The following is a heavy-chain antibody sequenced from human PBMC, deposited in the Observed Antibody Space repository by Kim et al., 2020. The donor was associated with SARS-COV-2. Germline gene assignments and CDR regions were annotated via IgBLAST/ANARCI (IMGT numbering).Heavy chain of an antibody. CDR3: ARTGARRTNWNPILSYYYYMDV. CDR1: GGTFSSYA. CDR2: IIPILGIA. Sequence: SVKVSCKASGGTFSSYAISWVRQAPGQGLEWMGRIIPILGIANYAQKFQGRVTITADKSTSTAYMELSSLRSEDTAVYYWARTGARRTNWNPILSYYYYMDVWGKGTTVTVSS. D-gene: IGHD1-20*01. J-gene: IGHJ6*03. V-gene: IGHV1-69*04.